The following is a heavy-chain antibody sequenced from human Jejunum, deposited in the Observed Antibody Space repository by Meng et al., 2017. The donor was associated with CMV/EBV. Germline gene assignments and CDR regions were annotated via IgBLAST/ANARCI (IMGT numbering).Heavy chain of an antibody. CDR3: ARDQNENYPYNWLDP. Sequence: FSFNNYAMHWVRQAPGKGLEHVSVISGNGGATYYADSVKGRFTISRDNSKNTLYLQMGSLRADDMAVYYCARDQNENYPYNWLDPWGQGTLVTVSS. D-gene: IGHD1-7*01. CDR1: FSFNNYA. CDR2: ISGNGGAT. J-gene: IGHJ5*02. V-gene: IGHV3-64*02.